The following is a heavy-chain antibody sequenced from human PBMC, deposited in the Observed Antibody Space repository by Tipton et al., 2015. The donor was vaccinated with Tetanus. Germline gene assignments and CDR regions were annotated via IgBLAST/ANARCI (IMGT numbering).Heavy chain of an antibody. D-gene: IGHD3-3*01. CDR1: GFTFSSFA. V-gene: IGHV3-23*01. J-gene: IGHJ4*02. CDR2: ISDSGGTT. Sequence: SLRLSCAASGFTFSSFAMSWVRQAPGKGLEWVSSISDSGGTTYYADSVKGRFTISRDNSKNTLYLQMNSLRAEDTAVYYCAKEQYYDFWSGYYVLDYWGQGTLVTVSS. CDR3: AKEQYYDFWSGYYVLDY.